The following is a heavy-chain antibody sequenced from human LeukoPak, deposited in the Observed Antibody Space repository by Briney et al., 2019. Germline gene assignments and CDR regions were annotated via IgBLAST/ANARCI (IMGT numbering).Heavy chain of an antibody. Sequence: PSETLSLTCAVSGGSISSSYWWTWVRQPPGKGLEWIGEIYHSGSTNYNPSLKSRLSISLDKSRNQFSLKLTSVTAADTAVYYCGRGYWTGYHHLDFWGQGTLVTVSS. CDR2: IYHSGST. J-gene: IGHJ4*02. D-gene: IGHD3/OR15-3a*01. CDR3: GRGYWTGYHHLDF. CDR1: GGSISSSYW. V-gene: IGHV4-4*02.